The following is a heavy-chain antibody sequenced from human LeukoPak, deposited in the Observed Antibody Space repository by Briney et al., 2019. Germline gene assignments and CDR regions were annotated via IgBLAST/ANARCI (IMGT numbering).Heavy chain of an antibody. CDR1: GFTFSSYW. J-gene: IGHJ3*02. Sequence: GGSLRLSCVASGFTFSSYWMSWVRQAPGKGLEWVANIKQDGSEKYYVDSVKGRFTISRDNAKNSLYLQMNSLRAEDTAVYYCARGGLISLANTPLGAFDIWGQGTMVSVSS. V-gene: IGHV3-7*01. CDR3: ARGGLISLANTPLGAFDI. D-gene: IGHD3/OR15-3a*01. CDR2: IKQDGSEK.